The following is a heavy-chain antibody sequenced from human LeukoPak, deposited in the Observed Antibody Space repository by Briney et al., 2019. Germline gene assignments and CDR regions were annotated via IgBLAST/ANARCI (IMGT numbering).Heavy chain of an antibody. V-gene: IGHV4-34*01. CDR3: ATSVVRDGYNPDY. CDR1: GGSFSGYY. CDR2: INHSGST. D-gene: IGHD5-24*01. J-gene: IGHJ4*02. Sequence: SETLSLTCAVYGGSFSGYYWSWIRQPPGKGLEWIGEINHSGSTNYNPSLKSRVTISVDTSKNQFSLKLSSVTAADTAVYYCATSVVRDGYNPDYWGQGTLVTVSS.